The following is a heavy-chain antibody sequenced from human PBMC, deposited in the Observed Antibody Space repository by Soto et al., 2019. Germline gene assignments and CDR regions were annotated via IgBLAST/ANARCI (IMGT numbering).Heavy chain of an antibody. CDR3: ARVRKTYYYDSSGPDAFAI. CDR2: INPNSGGT. V-gene: IGHV1-2*04. Sequence: GASVKVSCKASGYTFTGYYMHWVRQAPGQGLEWMGWINPNSGGTNYAQKFQGWVTMTRDTSISTAYMELSRLRSDDTDVYYCARVRKTYYYDSSGPDAFAIWGQGTMLTVAS. CDR1: GYTFTGYY. J-gene: IGHJ3*02. D-gene: IGHD3-22*01.